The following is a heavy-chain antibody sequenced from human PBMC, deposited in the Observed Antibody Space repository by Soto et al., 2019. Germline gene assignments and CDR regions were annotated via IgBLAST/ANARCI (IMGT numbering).Heavy chain of an antibody. Sequence: KPSETLSLTCAVSGYSISSGYYWGWIRQPPGKGLEWIGSIYHSGSTYYNPSLKSRVTISVDTSKNQFSLKLSSVTAADTAVYYCEEESSSSSGWFDPWGQGTLVTVSS. CDR1: GYSISSGYY. D-gene: IGHD6-6*01. J-gene: IGHJ5*02. CDR2: IYHSGST. V-gene: IGHV4-38-2*01. CDR3: EEESSSSSGWFDP.